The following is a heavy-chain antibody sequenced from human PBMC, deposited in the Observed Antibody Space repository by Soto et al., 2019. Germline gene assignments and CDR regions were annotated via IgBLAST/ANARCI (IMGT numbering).Heavy chain of an antibody. Sequence: QITLNESGPTVVRPTETLTLTCRFSGFSLTTSGVGVGWIRQSPGKAPEWLALIYWDDDKRYSASLKSRLTINKDTSKNQVVLTVSDLDPTDTATYYCAHRVLRTVFGLVTTTAIYFDFWGQGTPVAFSS. V-gene: IGHV2-5*02. CDR2: IYWDDDK. J-gene: IGHJ4*02. CDR3: AHRVLRTVFGLVTTTAIYFDF. CDR1: GFSLTTSGVG. D-gene: IGHD3-3*01.